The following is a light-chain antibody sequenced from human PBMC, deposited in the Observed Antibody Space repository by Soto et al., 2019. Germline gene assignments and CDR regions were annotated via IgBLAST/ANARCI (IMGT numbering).Light chain of an antibody. CDR3: QQYNNWPPIT. CDR1: QSVRSK. J-gene: IGKJ5*01. CDR2: DAS. Sequence: EIMITQSPGTLSVSPWERTTHSCTAIQSVRSKLAWYQQKPGQAPRLLIYDASTRATGIPARFSGSGSGTEFTLTISSLQSEDFAVYYCQQYNNWPPITFGQGTRLEIK. V-gene: IGKV3-15*01.